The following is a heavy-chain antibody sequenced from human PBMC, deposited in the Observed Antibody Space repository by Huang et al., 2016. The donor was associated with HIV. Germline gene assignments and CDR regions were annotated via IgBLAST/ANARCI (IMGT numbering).Heavy chain of an antibody. D-gene: IGHD3-10*01. Sequence: QVQLVQSGAEVKKPGASVKISCKASGYTFTTYHMPWVRQAPGQGLEWSGMINPSGAITRYAHTDQGRVTMTSDTSTINVYMELSSLKPEDTAVYYCAGALLLFGLGSPLDFWGQGSLVTVPS. CDR2: INPSGAIT. CDR3: AGALLLFGLGSPLDF. V-gene: IGHV1-46*03. CDR1: GYTFTTYH. J-gene: IGHJ4*02.